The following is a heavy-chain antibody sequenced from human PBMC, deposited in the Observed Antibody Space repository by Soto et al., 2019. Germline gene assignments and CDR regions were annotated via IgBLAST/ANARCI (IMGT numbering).Heavy chain of an antibody. Sequence: GASVKVSCKASGYTFTSYGISWLRQAPGQGLEWMGWISAYNGNTNYAQKLQGRVTMTTDTSTSTAYMELRSLRSDDTAVYYCARASSRYYDSSGYYAYWGQGTLVTVSS. CDR3: ARASSRYYDSSGYYAY. CDR2: ISAYNGNT. V-gene: IGHV1-18*01. J-gene: IGHJ4*02. CDR1: GYTFTSYG. D-gene: IGHD3-22*01.